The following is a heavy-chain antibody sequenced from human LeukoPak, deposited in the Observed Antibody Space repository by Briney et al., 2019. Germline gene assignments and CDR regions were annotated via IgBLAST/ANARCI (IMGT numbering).Heavy chain of an antibody. D-gene: IGHD5-18*01. V-gene: IGHV3-21*01. Sequence: TGGSLRLSCAASGFTFSSYSMNWVRQAPGKGLEWVSSISSSSSSYIYYADSVKGRFTISRDNAKNSLYLQMNSLRAEDTAVYYCARDSLLDTAMVGETCFDYWGQGTLVTVSS. J-gene: IGHJ4*02. CDR3: ARDSLLDTAMVGETCFDY. CDR1: GFTFSSYS. CDR2: ISSSSSSYI.